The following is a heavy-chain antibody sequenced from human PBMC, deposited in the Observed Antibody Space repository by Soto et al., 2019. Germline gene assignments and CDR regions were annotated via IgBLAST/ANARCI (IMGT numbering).Heavy chain of an antibody. D-gene: IGHD6-19*01. CDR3: ARDLGWAFDS. Sequence: EVQLVESGGGSVQPGGSLRLSCAASGFTFSTFSMNWVRQAPGRGLEWISYISGGGRPISYADSVKGRFTISRDNAKNSLXLXMDSLTDEDTAVYYCARDLGWAFDSWGQGTLVTVSS. CDR2: ISGGGRPI. J-gene: IGHJ4*02. V-gene: IGHV3-48*02. CDR1: GFTFSTFS.